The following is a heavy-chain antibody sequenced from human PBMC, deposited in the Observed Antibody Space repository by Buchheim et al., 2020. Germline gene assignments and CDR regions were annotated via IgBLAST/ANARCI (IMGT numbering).Heavy chain of an antibody. CDR2: INHSGST. J-gene: IGHJ5*02. CDR3: ARGLNGTETSNWFDP. CDR1: GGSFSGYY. V-gene: IGHV4-34*01. Sequence: QVQLQQWGAGLLKPSETLSLTCAVYGGSFSGYYWSWIRQPPGKGLEWIGEINHSGSTNYNPSLKSQVTISVDTSKNQFSLKLSSVTAADTAVYYCARGLNGTETSNWFDPWGQGTL. D-gene: IGHD1-1*01.